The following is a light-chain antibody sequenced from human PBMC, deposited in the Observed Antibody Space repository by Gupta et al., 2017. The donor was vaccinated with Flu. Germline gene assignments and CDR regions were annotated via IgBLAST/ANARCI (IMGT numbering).Light chain of an antibody. Sequence: DIVMTQSPDSLAVSLGERATINCRSSQTVLYSSNNKNYLSWYQQKSGQPPKLLIYWASTRESGVSDRFSGSGSGSDFTLTISSLQAEDVAVYYCQQYYSNPPTFGQGTKVEIK. V-gene: IGKV4-1*01. CDR1: QTVLYSSNNKNY. CDR3: QQYYSNPPT. J-gene: IGKJ1*01. CDR2: WAS.